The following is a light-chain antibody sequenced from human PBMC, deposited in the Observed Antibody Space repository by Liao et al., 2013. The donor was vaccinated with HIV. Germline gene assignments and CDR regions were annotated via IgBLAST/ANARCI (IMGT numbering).Light chain of an antibody. CDR1: ALPKQY. CDR2: KDI. J-gene: IGLJ1*01. Sequence: SYELTQPPSVSVSPGQTARITCSGDALPKQYAYWYQQKPGQAPVLVIYKDIERPSGIPERFSGSSSGTTATLIITGVQAEDEAAYYCQSADRSGTYVFGTGTQVTVL. CDR3: QSADRSGTYV. V-gene: IGLV3-25*03.